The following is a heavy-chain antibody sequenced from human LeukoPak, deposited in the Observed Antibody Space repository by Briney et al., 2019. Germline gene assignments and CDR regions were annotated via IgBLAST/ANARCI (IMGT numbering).Heavy chain of an antibody. CDR2: ISTSSSYR. V-gene: IGHV3-21*01. D-gene: IGHD5-24*01. CDR3: ARDRGDSYTPNGFDI. J-gene: IGHJ3*02. CDR1: GFTFSSYS. Sequence: GGSLRLSCAASGFTFSSYSMIWVRQAPGKGLEWVSSISTSSSYRFYADSVKGRFTVSRDNAKNSLYLQMNRLRDEDTAVFYCARDRGDSYTPNGFDIWGQGTMVTVSS.